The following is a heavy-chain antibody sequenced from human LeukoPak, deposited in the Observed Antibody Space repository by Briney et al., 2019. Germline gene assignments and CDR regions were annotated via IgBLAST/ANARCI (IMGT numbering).Heavy chain of an antibody. J-gene: IGHJ4*02. D-gene: IGHD1-26*01. CDR1: GFSLSTNEVG. V-gene: IGHV2-5*01. CDR2: IYGNDDK. CDR3: AHRRGIVGHGYYFDY. Sequence: SGPTLVNPIQTLTLTCTFSGFSLSTNEVGVGWIRQPPGKALEWLALIYGNDDKRYSPSLKSRLTITKDTSKNQVVLTMTNMDPVDTATYYCAHRRGIVGHGYYFDYWGQGTLVTVSS.